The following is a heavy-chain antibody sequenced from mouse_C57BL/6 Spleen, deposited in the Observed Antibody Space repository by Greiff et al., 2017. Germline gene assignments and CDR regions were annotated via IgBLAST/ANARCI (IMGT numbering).Heavy chain of an antibody. Sequence: DVKLQESGGGLVQPGGSMKLSCVASGFTFSNYWMNWVRQSPEKGLEWVAQIRLKSDNYATHYAESVKGRFTISRDDSKSSVYLQMNNLRAEDTGMYYCTGGESTMIPYFDYWGQGTTLTVSS. CDR2: IRLKSDNYAT. D-gene: IGHD2-4*01. CDR1: GFTFSNYW. J-gene: IGHJ2*01. V-gene: IGHV6-3*01. CDR3: TGGESTMIPYFDY.